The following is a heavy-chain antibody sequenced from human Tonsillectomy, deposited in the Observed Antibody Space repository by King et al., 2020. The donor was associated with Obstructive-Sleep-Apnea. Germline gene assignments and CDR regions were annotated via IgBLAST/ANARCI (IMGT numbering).Heavy chain of an antibody. CDR1: GGSISSYY. Sequence: MQLQESGPGLVKPSETLSLTCTVSGGSISSYYWSWIRQPPGKGLEWIGYIYYSGSTNYNPSLKRRVTISVDTSKNQFSLKLSSVTAADKAVYYCAREGDLGTFDIWGQGTMVTVSS. CDR2: IYYSGST. V-gene: IGHV4-59*01. J-gene: IGHJ3*02. CDR3: AREGDLGTFDI.